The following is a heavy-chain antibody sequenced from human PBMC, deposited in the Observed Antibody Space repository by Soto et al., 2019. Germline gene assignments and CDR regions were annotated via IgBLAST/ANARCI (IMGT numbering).Heavy chain of an antibody. CDR3: ARAQGLIAAAGLDY. D-gene: IGHD6-13*01. CDR1: GGSISSYY. V-gene: IGHV4-59*01. J-gene: IGHJ4*02. CDR2: IYYSGST. Sequence: SETLSLTCTVYGGSISSYYWSWIRQPPGKGLEWIGYIYYSGSTNYNPSLKSRVTISVDTSKNQFSLKLSSVTAADTAVYYCARAQGLIAAAGLDYWGQGTLVTVSS.